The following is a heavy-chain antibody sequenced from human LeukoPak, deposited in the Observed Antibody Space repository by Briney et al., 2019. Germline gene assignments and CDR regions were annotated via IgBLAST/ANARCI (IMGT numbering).Heavy chain of an antibody. CDR1: GGSISSSSYY. Sequence: SETLSLTCTVSGGSISSSSYYWGWIRQPPGKGLEWIGSIYYSGSTYYNPSLKSRVTISVDTSKNQFSLKLSSVTAADTAVYYCARGYDFWSGYSRYFDYWGQGTLVTVSS. CDR2: IYYSGST. D-gene: IGHD3-3*01. CDR3: ARGYDFWSGYSRYFDY. J-gene: IGHJ4*02. V-gene: IGHV4-39*07.